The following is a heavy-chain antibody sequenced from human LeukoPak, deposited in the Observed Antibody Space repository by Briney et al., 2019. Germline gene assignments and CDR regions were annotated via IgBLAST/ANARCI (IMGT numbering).Heavy chain of an antibody. V-gene: IGHV3-74*01. J-gene: IGHJ4*02. CDR3: ARDRGGYYDSSGYLDY. CDR2: INSDGSST. Sequence: GGSLRLSCAASEFTFSSYWMHLVRQAPGKELMRVSRINSDGSSTTYADSVKGRFTISRDNAKNTLYLQMNSLRAEDTAVYYCARDRGGYYDSSGYLDYWGQGTLVTVSS. D-gene: IGHD3-22*01. CDR1: EFTFSSYW.